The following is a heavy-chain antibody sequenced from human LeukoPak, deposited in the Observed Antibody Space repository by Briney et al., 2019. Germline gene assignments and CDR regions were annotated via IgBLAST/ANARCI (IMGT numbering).Heavy chain of an antibody. J-gene: IGHJ5*02. CDR3: ARRIVVVTTDNWFDP. Sequence: SETLSLTCAVYGGSFSGYYWSWIRQPPRKGLEWIGEINHSGSTNYNPSLKSRVTISVDTSKNQFSLKLSSVTAADTAVYYCARRIVVVTTDNWFDPWGQGTLVTVSS. V-gene: IGHV4-34*01. D-gene: IGHD3-22*01. CDR2: INHSGST. CDR1: GGSFSGYY.